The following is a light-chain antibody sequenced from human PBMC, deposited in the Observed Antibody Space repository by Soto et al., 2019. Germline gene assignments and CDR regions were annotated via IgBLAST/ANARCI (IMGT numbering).Light chain of an antibody. CDR2: GAS. V-gene: IGKV3-15*01. J-gene: IGKJ1*01. CDR1: QSVSSN. CDR3: QQYNNWPLWT. Sequence: EIVMTQSPATLSVSPGARATLSCRASQSVSSNLAWYQQKPGQAPRLLVYGASTRPTGIPTRFSGSGSGTEFTLTISSLQSEDFAVYYCQQYNNWPLWTFGQGTKVDIK.